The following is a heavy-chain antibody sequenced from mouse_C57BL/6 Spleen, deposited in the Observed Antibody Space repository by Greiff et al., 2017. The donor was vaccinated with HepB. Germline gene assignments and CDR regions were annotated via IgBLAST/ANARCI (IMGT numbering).Heavy chain of an antibody. CDR2: INPNNGGT. Sequence: VQLKQSGPELVKPGASVKISCKASGYTFTDYYMNWVKQSHGKSLEWIGDINPNNGGTSYNQKFKGKATLTVDKSSSTAYMELRSLTSEDSAVYYYAITTVAHPFDYWGQGTTLTVSS. V-gene: IGHV1-26*01. CDR1: GYTFTDYY. J-gene: IGHJ2*01. D-gene: IGHD1-1*01. CDR3: AITTVAHPFDY.